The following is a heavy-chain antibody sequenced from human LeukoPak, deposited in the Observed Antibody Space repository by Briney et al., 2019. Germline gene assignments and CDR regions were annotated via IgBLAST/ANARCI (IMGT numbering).Heavy chain of an antibody. CDR1: GGSISSYY. CDR2: IYYSGST. CDR3: ARGIQDDYGYNWNLFDY. Sequence: SETLSLTCTVSGGSISSYYWSWIRQPPGKGLEWIGYIYYSGSTNYNPSLKSRVTISVDTSKNQFSLKLRSVTAADTAVYYCARGIQDDYGYNWNLFDYWGRGTLVTVSS. J-gene: IGHJ4*02. V-gene: IGHV4-59*01. D-gene: IGHD1-7*01.